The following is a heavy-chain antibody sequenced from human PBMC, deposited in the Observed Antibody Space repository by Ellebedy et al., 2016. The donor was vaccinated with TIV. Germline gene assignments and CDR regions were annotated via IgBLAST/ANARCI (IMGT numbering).Heavy chain of an antibody. V-gene: IGHV4-59*08. J-gene: IGHJ3*01. D-gene: IGHD3-16*01. CDR1: GASISGYH. Sequence: GSLRLXXTVSGASISGYHWCWIRQPPTKSLELIGCFYSSGATNYNPSLGSRVTISVDTSDNHFSLHLSSVTAAATDLYFCARQRGGDAFDVWGQGTMVPVSS. CDR3: ARQRGGDAFDV. CDR2: FYSSGAT.